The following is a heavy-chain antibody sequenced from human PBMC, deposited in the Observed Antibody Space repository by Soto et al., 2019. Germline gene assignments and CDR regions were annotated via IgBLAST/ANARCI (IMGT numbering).Heavy chain of an antibody. CDR3: ARDATVAPDAFDS. V-gene: IGHV1-2*04. J-gene: IGHJ3*02. CDR2: INPNSGGT. CDR1: GYTFTGYY. Sequence: ASVKVSCKASGYTFTGYYMHWVRQAPGQGLEWMGWINPNSGGTNYAQKFQGWVTMTRDTSISTAYMELSRLRSDDTAVYYCARDATVAPDAFDSWGQGTMVTVSS. D-gene: IGHD6-19*01.